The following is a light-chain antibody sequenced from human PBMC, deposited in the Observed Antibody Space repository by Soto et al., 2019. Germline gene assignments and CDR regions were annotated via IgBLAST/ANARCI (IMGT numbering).Light chain of an antibody. J-gene: IGKJ5*01. CDR1: QSVRSGY. V-gene: IGKV3-20*01. CDR3: QYYRT. Sequence: PGQRATLSCRASQSVRSGYLAWYQQKPGQAPRLLIYGTSSRATGIPDRFSGSGSGTDFTLTISRLEPEDFAVFYCQYYRTFGQGTRLEIK. CDR2: GTS.